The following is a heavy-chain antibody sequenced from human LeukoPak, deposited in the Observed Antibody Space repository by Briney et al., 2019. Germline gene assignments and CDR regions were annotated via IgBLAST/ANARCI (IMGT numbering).Heavy chain of an antibody. CDR2: ISSSSSYI. CDR3: ARGYYYDSSGFDY. J-gene: IGHJ4*02. Sequence: PGGSLRLSCAASGFTFSSYSMNWVRQAPGKGLEWVSSISSSSSYIYYADSVKGRFTISRDNSKNTLYLQMNSLRAEDTAVYYCARGYYYDSSGFDYWGQGTLVTVSS. V-gene: IGHV3-21*04. D-gene: IGHD3-22*01. CDR1: GFTFSSYS.